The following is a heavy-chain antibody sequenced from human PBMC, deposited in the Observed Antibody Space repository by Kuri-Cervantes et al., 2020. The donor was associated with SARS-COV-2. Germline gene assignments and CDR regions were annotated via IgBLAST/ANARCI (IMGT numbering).Heavy chain of an antibody. CDR1: GGSFSGYY. CDR3: VRLGDHYFDS. CDR2: INHSGST. Sequence: SETLSLTCAVYGGSFSGYYWSWIRQPPGKGLEWIGEINHSGSTNYNPSLRSRLTVSVDTSRNQFSLKLTSVTAADTAVYYCVRLGDHYFDSWGQGTLVTVSS. D-gene: IGHD2-21*02. V-gene: IGHV4-34*01. J-gene: IGHJ4*02.